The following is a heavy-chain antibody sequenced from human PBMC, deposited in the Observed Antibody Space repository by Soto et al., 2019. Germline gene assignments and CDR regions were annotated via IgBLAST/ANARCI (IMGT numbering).Heavy chain of an antibody. Sequence: SETLSLTCTVSGGSISSYYWTWIRQPPGKGLEWIGYIHYSGSTNYNPSLKSRVTISVDTSKNHFSLKLSSVSAADTAVYYCARDSTYRGAFDIWGQGTMVTVS. J-gene: IGHJ3*02. CDR2: IHYSGST. D-gene: IGHD3-16*02. CDR1: GGSISSYY. V-gene: IGHV4-59*01. CDR3: ARDSTYRGAFDI.